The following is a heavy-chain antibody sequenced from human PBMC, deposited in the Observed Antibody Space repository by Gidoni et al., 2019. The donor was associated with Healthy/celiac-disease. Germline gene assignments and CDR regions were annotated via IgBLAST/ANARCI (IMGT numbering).Heavy chain of an antibody. J-gene: IGHJ6*02. D-gene: IGHD6-25*01. CDR3: ARDKQRTNYYYDGMDV. V-gene: IGHV1-69*06. Sequence: QVQLVQSGAEVKKPGSSVKVSCKASGGPFSSYAISWVRQAPGQGLEWMGGIIPRFGTANYAQKFQGRVTITADKSTSTAYMELSSLRAEDTAVYYCARDKQRTNYYYDGMDVWGQGTTVTVSS. CDR1: GGPFSSYA. CDR2: IIPRFGTA.